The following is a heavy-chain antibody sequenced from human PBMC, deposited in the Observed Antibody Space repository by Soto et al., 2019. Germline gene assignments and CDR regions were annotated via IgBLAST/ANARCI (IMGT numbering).Heavy chain of an antibody. CDR1: GGSVSSGSYY. D-gene: IGHD5-18*01. V-gene: IGHV4-61*01. CDR3: ARDLGYSYGFYGLDY. J-gene: IGHJ4*02. Sequence: PSETLSLTCTVSGGSVSSGSYYWSWIRQPPGKGLEWIGYIYYSGSTNYNPSLKSRVTISVDTSKNQFSLKLSSVTAADTAVYYCARDLGYSYGFYGLDYWGQGTLVTVSS. CDR2: IYYSGST.